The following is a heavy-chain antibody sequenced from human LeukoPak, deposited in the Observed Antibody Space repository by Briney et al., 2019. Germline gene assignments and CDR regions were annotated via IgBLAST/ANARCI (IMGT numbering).Heavy chain of an antibody. CDR3: ARHQFQLLVNDDAFDM. V-gene: IGHV4-59*08. CDR1: GXSMNSYY. D-gene: IGHD2-2*01. Sequence: SETLSLTCTVSGXSMNSYYWSWIRQPPGKGLEWIGYIYYSGITNYNPSLKSRVTISVDTSKNQFSLKLSSVTAADTAVYYCARHQFQLLVNDDAFDMWGQGTMVTVSS. CDR2: IYYSGIT. J-gene: IGHJ3*02.